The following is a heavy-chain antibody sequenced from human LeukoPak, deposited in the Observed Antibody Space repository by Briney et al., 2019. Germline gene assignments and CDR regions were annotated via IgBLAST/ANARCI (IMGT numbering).Heavy chain of an antibody. V-gene: IGHV4-4*07. Sequence: SETLSLTCTVSGGSISSYDWNWIRQPAGKGLEWIGRIYTSGSTNYNPSLKSRVTMSVDTSKNQFSLKLSSVTAADTAFYYCAREDVVPAAPTFDYWGQGTLVTVSS. CDR1: GGSISSYD. J-gene: IGHJ4*02. CDR3: AREDVVPAAPTFDY. CDR2: IYTSGST. D-gene: IGHD2-2*01.